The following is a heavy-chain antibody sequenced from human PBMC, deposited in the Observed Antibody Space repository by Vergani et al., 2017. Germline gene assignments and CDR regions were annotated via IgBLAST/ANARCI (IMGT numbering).Heavy chain of an antibody. CDR2: VFHLGTV. D-gene: IGHD3-22*01. V-gene: IGHV4-61*02. CDR3: VRDLYSRGPFDV. CDR1: GGSITSGSFY. J-gene: IGHJ4*01. Sequence: QVQLHESGPGLVKPSQTLSLTCTVSGGSITSGSFYWSWIRQPAGKGLEWIASVFHLGTVYYNPSLRSRVRISIDAYNVLSLRLQSVTAADTAVYFCVRDLYSRGPFDVWGQGSLVTVSS.